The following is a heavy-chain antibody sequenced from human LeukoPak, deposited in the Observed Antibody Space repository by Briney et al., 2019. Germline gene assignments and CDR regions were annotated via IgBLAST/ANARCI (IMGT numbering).Heavy chain of an antibody. J-gene: IGHJ4*02. D-gene: IGHD6-6*01. CDR3: ASGRGIENSSPLDY. CDR2: ISGSGGST. V-gene: IGHV3-23*01. Sequence: PGGSLRLSCAASGFTFRNYAMSWVRQAPGKGLEWVSTISGSGGSTYYADSVKGRFTISIDNSKSTLYLQMNSLRDEDTAVYYCASGRGIENSSPLDYWGQGTLVTVSS. CDR1: GFTFRNYA.